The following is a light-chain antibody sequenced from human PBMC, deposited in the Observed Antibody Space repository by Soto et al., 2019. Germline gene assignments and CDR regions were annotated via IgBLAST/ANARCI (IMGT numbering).Light chain of an antibody. CDR3: CSYGGGNNFYV. J-gene: IGLJ1*01. CDR1: SSDIGTYDY. Sequence: QPALTQPPSASGSPGQSVTISCTGTSSDIGTYDYVSWYQHLPDKAPKLIIYEVSKRPSGVPDRFSGSKSGNTASLTVSGLQAEDEGDYYCCSYGGGNNFYVFGNGTKVTV. V-gene: IGLV2-8*01. CDR2: EVS.